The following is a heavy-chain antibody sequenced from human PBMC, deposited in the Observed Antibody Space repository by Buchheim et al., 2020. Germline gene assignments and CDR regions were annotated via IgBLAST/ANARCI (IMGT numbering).Heavy chain of an antibody. CDR3: ARGVWANYYDSSGHYIDY. J-gene: IGHJ4*02. CDR2: IYHSGTT. Sequence: HLHLQESGSGLVNPSQTLSLTCAVSGDSIHSGGYSWSWIRQPPGKGLEWIGYIYHSGTTHYNPSLKSRVTMSVDTSKSQFSLKLSSVTAADTAVYYCARGVWANYYDSSGHYIDYWGQGTL. V-gene: IGHV4-30-2*01. CDR1: GDSIHSGGYS. D-gene: IGHD3-22*01.